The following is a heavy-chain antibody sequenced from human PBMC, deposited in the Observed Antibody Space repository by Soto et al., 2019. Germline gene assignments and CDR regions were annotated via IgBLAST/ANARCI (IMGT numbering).Heavy chain of an antibody. J-gene: IGHJ6*02. CDR2: IYPADSDT. V-gene: IGHV5-51*01. Sequence: GESLKISCKGSGYNFATDWIGWVRQMPGKGLEWMGIIYPADSDTRYSPSSQGQVTISADKSISTAYLQWSSLKASDTAMYYCARYWHSYSLNYYRGMDVWGQGTTVTVSS. D-gene: IGHD5-18*01. CDR1: GYNFATDW. CDR3: ARYWHSYSLNYYRGMDV.